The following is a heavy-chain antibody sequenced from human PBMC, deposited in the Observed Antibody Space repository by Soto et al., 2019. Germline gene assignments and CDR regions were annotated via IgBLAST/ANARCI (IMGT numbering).Heavy chain of an antibody. V-gene: IGHV3-30-3*01. CDR3: ARGSLQQLVLVY. Sequence: QVQLVESGGGVVQPGRSLRLSCAASGFTFSSYAMHWVRQAPGKGLEWVAVISYDGSNKYYADSVKGRFTISRDNSKNTLYLQMNSLRAEDTAVYYCARGSLQQLVLVYWGQGTLVTVSS. CDR2: ISYDGSNK. CDR1: GFTFSSYA. J-gene: IGHJ4*02. D-gene: IGHD6-13*01.